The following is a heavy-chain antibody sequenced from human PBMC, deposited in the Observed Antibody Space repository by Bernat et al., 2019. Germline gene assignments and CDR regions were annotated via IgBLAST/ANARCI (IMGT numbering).Heavy chain of an antibody. J-gene: IGHJ6*02. V-gene: IGHV3-9*01. CDR2: ISWNSGSI. Sequence: EVQLVESGGGLVQPGRSLRLSCAASGFTFDDYAMHWVRQAPGKGLEWVSGISWNSGSIGYADSVKGRFTISRDNAKNSLYLQMNSLRAEDTALYYCAKDIGGQHSGMDVWGQGTTVTVSS. CDR3: AKDIGGQHSGMDV. D-gene: IGHD3-10*01. CDR1: GFTFDDYA.